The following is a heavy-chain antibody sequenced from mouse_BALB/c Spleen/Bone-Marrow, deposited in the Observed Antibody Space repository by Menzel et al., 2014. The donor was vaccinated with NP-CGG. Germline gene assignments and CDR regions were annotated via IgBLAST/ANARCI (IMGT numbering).Heavy chain of an antibody. J-gene: IGHJ2*01. CDR2: ISSGSGTI. V-gene: IGHV5-17*02. D-gene: IGHD4-1*01. CDR3: ARGGNWEDFDY. Sequence: EVQVVESGGGLVQPGGSRKLSCAASGFAFSSFGMHWVRQAPERGLEWVAYISSGSGTIFYADTVKGRFTISTDNPKNTLFLQMTSLRSEDSAMYYCARGGNWEDFDYWGQGTTPTVSS. CDR1: GFAFSSFG.